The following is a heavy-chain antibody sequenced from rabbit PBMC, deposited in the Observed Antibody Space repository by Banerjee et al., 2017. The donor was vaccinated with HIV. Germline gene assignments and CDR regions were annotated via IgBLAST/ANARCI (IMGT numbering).Heavy chain of an antibody. Sequence: QEQLVESGGGLVQPGGSLKLSCKASGFDFSSYGVSWVRQAPGKGLEWIGYIDPLFGRTYYASWVNGRFTISSHNAQNTLYLQLNSLTAADTATYFCVRDLDGVIGWNFGWWGPGTLVTVS. D-gene: IGHD4-1*01. V-gene: IGHV1S47*01. CDR1: GFDFSSYG. CDR3: VRDLDGVIGWNFGW. J-gene: IGHJ6*01. CDR2: IDPLFGRT.